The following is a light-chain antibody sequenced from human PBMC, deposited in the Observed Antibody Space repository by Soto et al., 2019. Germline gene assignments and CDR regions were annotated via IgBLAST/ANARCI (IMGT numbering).Light chain of an antibody. J-gene: IGKJ1*01. CDR2: GAS. Sequence: EIVLTQSPGTLSLSPGERATLSCRASQSISSSYLAWYRQKPGQAPRLLISGASSRATGIPDRFSGSGSGTDFTLTISRLEPDDFAVYYCQHYGSSPKTFGQGTKVEIK. CDR1: QSISSSY. V-gene: IGKV3-20*01. CDR3: QHYGSSPKT.